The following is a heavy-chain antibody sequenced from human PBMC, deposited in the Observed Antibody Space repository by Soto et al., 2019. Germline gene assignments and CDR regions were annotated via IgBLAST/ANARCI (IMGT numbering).Heavy chain of an antibody. CDR2: ISGSAQTT. CDR3: AKEWSSGMDV. V-gene: IGHV3-23*01. CDR1: GFTFSSYS. Sequence: HPGGSLRLSCSASGFTFSSYSMSWVRQAPGKGLEWVSSISGSAQTTYYVDSVKGHFTISRDNSKSTLYLQMSSLRAEDTAVYYCAKEWSSGMDVWGQGTTVTVSS. D-gene: IGHD2-15*01. J-gene: IGHJ6*02.